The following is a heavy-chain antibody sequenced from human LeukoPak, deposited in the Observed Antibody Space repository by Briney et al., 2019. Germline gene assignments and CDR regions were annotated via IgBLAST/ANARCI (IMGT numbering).Heavy chain of an antibody. V-gene: IGHV4-39*01. CDR1: GGSISSSSYY. J-gene: IGHJ3*02. Sequence: PSEPLSLTCTVSGGSISSSSYYWGWIRQPPGKGLEWIGSIYYSGSTYYNPSLKSRVTISVDTSKNQFSLKLSSVTAADTAVYYCARLSPRDAFDIWGQGTMVTVSS. CDR3: ARLSPRDAFDI. CDR2: IYYSGST.